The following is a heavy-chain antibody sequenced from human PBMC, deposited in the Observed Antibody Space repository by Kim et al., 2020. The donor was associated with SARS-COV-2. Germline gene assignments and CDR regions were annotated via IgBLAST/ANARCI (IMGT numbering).Heavy chain of an antibody. V-gene: IGHV1-2*06. CDR2: INPNSGGT. CDR3: ARVCGSTSCYNYYYYYGMDV. Sequence: ASVKVSCKASGYTFTGYYMHWVRQAPGQGLEWMGRINPNSGGTNYAQKFQGRVTMTRDTSISTAYMELSRLRSDDTAVYYCARVCGSTSCYNYYYYYGMDVWGQGTTVTVSS. D-gene: IGHD2-2*02. CDR1: GYTFTGYY. J-gene: IGHJ6*02.